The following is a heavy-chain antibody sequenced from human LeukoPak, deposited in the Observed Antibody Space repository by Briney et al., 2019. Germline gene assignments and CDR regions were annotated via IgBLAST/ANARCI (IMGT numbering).Heavy chain of an antibody. CDR3: ARETTVTTFLTFDPRLLLDY. J-gene: IGHJ4*02. D-gene: IGHD4-17*01. V-gene: IGHV6-1*01. CDR2: TYYRSKWYN. CDR1: ADSVSSNSAA. Sequence: SQTLSLTCAISADSVSSNSAAWNSTRQSPSRGLEWLGRTYYRSKWYNDYAVSVKSRITINPDTSKNQFSLQLNSVTPEDTAVYYCARETTVTTFLTFDPRLLLDYWGQGTLVTVSS.